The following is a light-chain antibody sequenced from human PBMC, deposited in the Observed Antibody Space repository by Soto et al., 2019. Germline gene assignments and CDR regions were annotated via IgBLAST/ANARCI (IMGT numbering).Light chain of an antibody. V-gene: IGLV2-14*01. CDR3: SSFTSRLTFV. Sequence: QSALTQPASVSGSPGQSIAISCTGTRSDVGAYNYVSWYQQHPGKAPKLMISEVTHRPSGVSDRFSGSKSGNTASLTISGLQAEDEADYYCSSFTSRLTFVFGTGTKLTVL. CDR2: EVT. J-gene: IGLJ1*01. CDR1: RSDVGAYNY.